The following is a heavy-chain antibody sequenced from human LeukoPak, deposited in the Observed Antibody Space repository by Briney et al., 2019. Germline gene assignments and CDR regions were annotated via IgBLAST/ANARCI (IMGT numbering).Heavy chain of an antibody. CDR1: GGTFSSYA. J-gene: IGHJ6*02. V-gene: IGHV1-69*13. CDR2: IIPIFNTT. Sequence: SVKVSCKASGGTFSSYAISWVRQAPGQGLEWLGGIIPIFNTTNYAQKFQGRVTITADESTSTAYMELSSLRSEDTAVYYCARGSYQRDEYDFWSGYHMDVWGQGTTVTVSS. D-gene: IGHD3-3*01. CDR3: ARGSYQRDEYDFWSGYHMDV.